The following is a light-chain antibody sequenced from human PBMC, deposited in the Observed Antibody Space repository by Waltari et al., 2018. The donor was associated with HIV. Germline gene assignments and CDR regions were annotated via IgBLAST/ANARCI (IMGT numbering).Light chain of an antibody. CDR2: GVS. Sequence: QSALTQPASVSGSPGQSITISCTGTSSDIGGYASVSWYQQHPGKAPTLLIYGVSSRPSGVSNRFSGSRSGNTASLTISGLQADDEAHYYCSAYTTYSPLAVFGGGTKLTVL. CDR3: SAYTTYSPLAV. CDR1: SSDIGGYAS. V-gene: IGLV2-14*01. J-gene: IGLJ2*01.